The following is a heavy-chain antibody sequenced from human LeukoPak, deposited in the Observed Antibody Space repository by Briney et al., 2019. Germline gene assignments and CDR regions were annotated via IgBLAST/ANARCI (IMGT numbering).Heavy chain of an antibody. CDR1: GSSINYY. CDR2: IYYSGNT. J-gene: IGHJ4*02. Sequence: KPSETLSLTCTVSGSSINYYWGWIRQAPGKGLEWIGSIYYSGNTYYNSPLKSRVTISLDTSKNQFSLNLLSVTAADTAMYYCTRANGYGLIDYWGQGTLVTVSS. D-gene: IGHD3-10*01. CDR3: TRANGYGLIDY. V-gene: IGHV4-39*07.